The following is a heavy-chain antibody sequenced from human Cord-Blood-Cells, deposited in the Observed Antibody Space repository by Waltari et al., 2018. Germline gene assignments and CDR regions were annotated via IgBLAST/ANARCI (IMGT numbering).Heavy chain of an antibody. CDR2: IYSGGST. Sequence: EVQLVESGGGLIQPGGSLRLSGAASGFTVSSNYMSWVRQAPGKGLEWVSVIYSGGSTYYADSVKGRFTISRDNSKNTLYLQMNSLRAEDTAVYYCARDGLVREYSYGYFYWGQGTLVTVSS. CDR3: ARDGLVREYSYGYFY. D-gene: IGHD5-18*01. V-gene: IGHV3-53*01. CDR1: GFTVSSNY. J-gene: IGHJ4*02.